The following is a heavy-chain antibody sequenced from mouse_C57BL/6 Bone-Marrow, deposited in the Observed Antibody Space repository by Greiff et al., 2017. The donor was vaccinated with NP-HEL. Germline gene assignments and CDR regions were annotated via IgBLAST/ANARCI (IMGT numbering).Heavy chain of an antibody. V-gene: IGHV1-61*01. CDR2: IYPSDSET. J-gene: IGHJ3*01. Sequence: VKLQQPGAELVRPGSSVKLSCKASGYTFTSYWMDWVKQRPGQGLEWIGNIYPSDSETHYNQKFKDKATLTVDKSSSTAYMQLSSLTSEDSAVYYCASGLIYDGYISSFAYWGQGTLVTVSA. CDR3: ASGLIYDGYISSFAY. CDR1: GYTFTSYW. D-gene: IGHD2-3*01.